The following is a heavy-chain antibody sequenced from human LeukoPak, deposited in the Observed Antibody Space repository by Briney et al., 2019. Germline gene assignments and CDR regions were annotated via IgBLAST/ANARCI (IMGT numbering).Heavy chain of an antibody. D-gene: IGHD2-2*01. CDR1: GGSFSGYY. CDR2: INHGGST. J-gene: IGHJ4*02. Sequence: SETLSLTCAVYGGSFSGYYWSWIRQPPGKGLEWIGEINHGGSTNYNPSLKSRVTISVDTSKNQFSLKLSSVTAADTAVYYCATRGVVVDYWGQGTLVTVSS. V-gene: IGHV4-34*01. CDR3: ATRGVVVDY.